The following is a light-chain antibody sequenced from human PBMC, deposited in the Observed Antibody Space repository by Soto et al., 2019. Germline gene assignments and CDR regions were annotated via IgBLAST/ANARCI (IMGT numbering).Light chain of an antibody. CDR1: QSVSSGY. CDR2: DAS. J-gene: IGKJ5*01. CDR3: QQYGSLPFT. V-gene: IGKV3-20*01. Sequence: IVLTQSPGTLSLSPGETATLSCRASQSVSSGYLAWYQQKPGQAPRLLIFDASRRATGIADRFSGSGSGTDFTLTVNRLEPEDFAVYYCQQYGSLPFTFGQGTRLEIK.